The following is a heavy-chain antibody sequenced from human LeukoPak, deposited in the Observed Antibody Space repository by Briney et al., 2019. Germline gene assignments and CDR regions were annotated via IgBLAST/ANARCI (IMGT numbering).Heavy chain of an antibody. D-gene: IGHD3-16*01. Sequence: SETLSLTCTVSGGSISSGGYYWNWIRQHPGKGLEWIEYIYYSGSTYYNPSLKSRVTISVDTSENQFSLRLSSVTAADTAVYFCARYLARNAFDIWGQGTMVTVSS. CDR1: GGSISSGGYY. CDR2: IYYSGST. V-gene: IGHV4-31*03. CDR3: ARYLARNAFDI. J-gene: IGHJ3*02.